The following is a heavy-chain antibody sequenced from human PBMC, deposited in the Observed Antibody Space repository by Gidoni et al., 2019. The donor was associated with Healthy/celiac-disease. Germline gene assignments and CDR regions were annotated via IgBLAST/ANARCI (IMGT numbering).Heavy chain of an antibody. CDR3: ARRVDTTITMVRGERIGGFDY. J-gene: IGHJ4*02. D-gene: IGHD3-10*01. V-gene: IGHV4-34*01. CDR1: GGSFSGYS. CDR2: INHSGST. Sequence: QVQLQQWGAGLLKPSETLSLTCAVYGGSFSGYSWSWIRPPPGKGLEWIGEINHSGSTNYNPSLKSRVNISVDTSKNQFSLKLSSVTAADTAVYYCARRVDTTITMVRGERIGGFDYWGQGTLVTVSS.